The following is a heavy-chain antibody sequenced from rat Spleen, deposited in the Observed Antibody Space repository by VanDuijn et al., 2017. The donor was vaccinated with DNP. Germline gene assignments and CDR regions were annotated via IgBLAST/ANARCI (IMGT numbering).Heavy chain of an antibody. J-gene: IGHJ1*01. CDR1: GFTFSNYD. V-gene: IGHV5-20*01. D-gene: IGHD1-3*01. CDR2: ISYDGSST. CDR3: TTGVATPSYYWYFDF. Sequence: EVQLVESGGGLVQPGRSMKLSCAASGFTFSNYDMAWVRQAPTKGLEWVASISYDGSSTYYRDSVKGRFTISRDNAKSTLYLQMDSLRSEDTATYYCTTGVATPSYYWYFDFWGPGTMVTVSS.